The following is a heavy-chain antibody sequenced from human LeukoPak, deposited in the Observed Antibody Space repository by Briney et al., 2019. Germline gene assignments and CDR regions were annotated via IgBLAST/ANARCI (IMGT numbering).Heavy chain of an antibody. CDR1: GFTFSSYA. CDR3: ARGSAIYGSFDY. CDR2: ISGSGGST. Sequence: GGSLRLSCAASGFTFSSYAMSWFRQAPGKGLEWVSAISGSGGSTYYADSVKGRFTISRENSKNTLYLQMNSLRAEDTAVYYCARGSAIYGSFDYWCQGTLVTVSS. V-gene: IGHV3-23*01. J-gene: IGHJ4*02. D-gene: IGHD3-3*01.